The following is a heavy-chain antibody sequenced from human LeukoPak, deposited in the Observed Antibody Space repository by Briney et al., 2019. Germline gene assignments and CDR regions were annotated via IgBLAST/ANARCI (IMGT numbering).Heavy chain of an antibody. CDR3: ARDDYYYDSSGYADY. Sequence: GGSLRLSCAASGFTFSDYYMSWIRQAPGKGLEWVSYISSSGSTIYYADSVKGRFTISRDNAKNSLYLQMNRLRAEDTAVYYCARDDYYYDSSGYADYWGQGTLVTVSS. D-gene: IGHD3-22*01. CDR1: GFTFSDYY. CDR2: ISSSGSTI. V-gene: IGHV3-11*01. J-gene: IGHJ4*02.